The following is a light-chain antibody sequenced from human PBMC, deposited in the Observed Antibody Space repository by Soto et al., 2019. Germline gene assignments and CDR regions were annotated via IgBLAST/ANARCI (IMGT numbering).Light chain of an antibody. Sequence: EIVLTQSPGTLSLSPGERATLSCRASQSVSSSYLAWYQQKPGQAPRLLIYGASSRATGIPDRFSGSGSGTDFTLTISRLEPEDCAVYYCHQYDSSPLTFDGGTKVEIK. CDR2: GAS. CDR3: HQYDSSPLT. J-gene: IGKJ4*02. V-gene: IGKV3-20*01. CDR1: QSVSSSY.